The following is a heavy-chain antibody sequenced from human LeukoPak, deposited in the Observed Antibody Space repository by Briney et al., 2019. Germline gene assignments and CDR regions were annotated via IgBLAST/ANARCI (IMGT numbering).Heavy chain of an antibody. Sequence: GESLKISCKGSGYSFTSYWIGWVRQMPGKGLEWMGIIYPGDSDTRYSPSFQGQVTISADKSISTAYLQWSSLKALDTAMYYCAREGAQQLVLGYFQHWGQGTLVTVSS. CDR1: GYSFTSYW. CDR3: AREGAQQLVLGYFQH. J-gene: IGHJ1*01. D-gene: IGHD6-13*01. V-gene: IGHV5-51*01. CDR2: IYPGDSDT.